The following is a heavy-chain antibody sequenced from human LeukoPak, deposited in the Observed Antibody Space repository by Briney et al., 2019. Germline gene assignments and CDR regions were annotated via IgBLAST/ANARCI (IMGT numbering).Heavy chain of an antibody. J-gene: IGHJ4*02. D-gene: IGHD6-19*01. V-gene: IGHV3-13*04. Sequence: GGSLRLSCAASGFTVSSYDMHWVRQTPGKGLEWVSAIGTGGDTYYPDSVKGRFTISRENAENSLYLQMNSLRAGDTAVYYCAREVLDSYSSGWQFDYWGQGTLVTVSS. CDR3: AREVLDSYSSGWQFDY. CDR1: GFTVSSYD. CDR2: IGTGGDT.